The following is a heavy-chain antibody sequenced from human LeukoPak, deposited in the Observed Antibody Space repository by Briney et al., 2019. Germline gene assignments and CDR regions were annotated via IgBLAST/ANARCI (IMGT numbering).Heavy chain of an antibody. CDR2: IYSGGST. V-gene: IGHV3-53*05. CDR1: GFTVSSNY. Sequence: GGSLRLSCAASGFTVSSNYMSWVRQAPGKGLEWVSVIYSGGSTYYADSVKGRFTISRDNSKNTLYLQMNSLRAEDTAVYYCAKVTLAYYYYYYYMDVWGKGTTVTVSS. J-gene: IGHJ6*03. D-gene: IGHD2/OR15-2a*01. CDR3: AKVTLAYYYYYYYMDV.